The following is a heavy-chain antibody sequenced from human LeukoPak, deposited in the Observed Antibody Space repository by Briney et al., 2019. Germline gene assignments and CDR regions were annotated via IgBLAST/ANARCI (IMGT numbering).Heavy chain of an antibody. D-gene: IGHD1-26*01. V-gene: IGHV3-74*01. Sequence: GGSLRLSCAVSGLTFTNYWMHWVRQVPGKGLVWVSRISTDGRSTSYADSVKGRFTISRDNAKNTLYLQMNSLRAEDTAVYYCARIGGSYPDCWGQGTLVTVSS. J-gene: IGHJ4*03. CDR1: GLTFTNYW. CDR2: ISTDGRST. CDR3: ARIGGSYPDC.